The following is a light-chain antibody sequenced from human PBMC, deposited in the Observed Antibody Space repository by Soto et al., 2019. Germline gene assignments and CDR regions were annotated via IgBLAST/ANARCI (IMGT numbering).Light chain of an antibody. V-gene: IGKV3-20*01. Sequence: VLTRSPGTLSMCPGQRDTLACTASKQFGSGYLAWYQQKPGKAPRLLIYDASTRATGIPDRFSGSGSGTEFTLTISSLEPEDFAAYYCQQYGSYSRTFGQGTKVDIK. CDR3: QQYGSYSRT. J-gene: IGKJ1*01. CDR2: DAS. CDR1: KQFGSGY.